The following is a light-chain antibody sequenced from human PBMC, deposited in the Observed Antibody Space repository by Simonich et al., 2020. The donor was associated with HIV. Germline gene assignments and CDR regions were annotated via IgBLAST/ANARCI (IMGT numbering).Light chain of an antibody. CDR3: QQYYSTPFT. CDR1: LSVLYSSNNKNY. Sequence: DIVMTQSPDSLAVSLGERATINCKSSLSVLYSSNNKNYLAWYQQKPGQPPKLLIYWASTRESGVPDRFSGSGSGTDFTLTISSLQAEDVAVYYCQQYYSTPFTFGPGTKVDFK. V-gene: IGKV4-1*01. CDR2: WAS. J-gene: IGKJ3*01.